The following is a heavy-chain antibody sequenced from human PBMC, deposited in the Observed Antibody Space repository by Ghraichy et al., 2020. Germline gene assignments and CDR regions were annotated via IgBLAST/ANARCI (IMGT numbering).Heavy chain of an antibody. Sequence: GGSLRLSCAASGFSFSDDYMTWIRQAPGKGPEWVAYISGSSSFTKYADSAKGRFTISRDNVKKSLFLQLNSLRAENTAVYYCARNEYNYTYNPYDYWGQGTLVAFSS. CDR3: ARNEYNYTYNPYDY. CDR2: ISGSSSFT. D-gene: IGHD1-1*01. V-gene: IGHV3-11*06. J-gene: IGHJ4*02. CDR1: GFSFSDDY.